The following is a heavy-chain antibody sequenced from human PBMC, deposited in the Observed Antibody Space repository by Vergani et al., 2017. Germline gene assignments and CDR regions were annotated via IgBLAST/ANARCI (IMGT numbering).Heavy chain of an antibody. V-gene: IGHV4-39*01. D-gene: IGHD2-15*01. CDR2: MDYSGST. Sequence: QVQLQESGPGLVKPSETLSLTCTVSGDSVISTDYHWGWIRQPPGKGLEWIGSMDYSGSTSYTPSLECRISVSFETPKNQFSLRLTSETAADTVVYYCASKRGACRAAYCHSYDFWGPGTLVGVSS. CDR3: ASKRGACRAAYCHSYDF. J-gene: IGHJ4*02. CDR1: GDSVISTDYH.